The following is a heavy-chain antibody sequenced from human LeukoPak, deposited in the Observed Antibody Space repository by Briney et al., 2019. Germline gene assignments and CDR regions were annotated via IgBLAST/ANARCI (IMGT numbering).Heavy chain of an antibody. J-gene: IGHJ4*02. CDR1: GFTFDDYA. CDR2: ISWNSGSI. Sequence: GRSLRLSCAASGFTFDDYAMHWVRQAPGKGLEWVSGISWNSGSIGYADSVKGRFNISRDNAKNSLYLQMNSLRAEDTAVYYCARLITMVRGVIDYWGQGTLVTVSS. D-gene: IGHD3-10*01. CDR3: ARLITMVRGVIDY. V-gene: IGHV3-9*01.